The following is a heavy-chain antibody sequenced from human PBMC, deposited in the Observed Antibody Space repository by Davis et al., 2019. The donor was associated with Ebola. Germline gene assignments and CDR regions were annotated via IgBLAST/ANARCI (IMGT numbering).Heavy chain of an antibody. D-gene: IGHD6-6*01. V-gene: IGHV1-69*05. CDR2: IIPIFGTA. CDR1: GGTFSSYA. CDR3: AREIPGSSSDY. J-gene: IGHJ4*02. Sequence: SVKVSCKASGGTFSSYAISWVRQAPGQGLEWMGGIIPIFGTANYAQKFQGRVTMTTDTSTSTAYMELRSLRSDDTAVYCCAREIPGSSSDYWGQGTLVTVSS.